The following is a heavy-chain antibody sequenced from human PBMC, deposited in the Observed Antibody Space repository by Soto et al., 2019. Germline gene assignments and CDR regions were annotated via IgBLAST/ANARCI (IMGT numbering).Heavy chain of an antibody. Sequence: SVKVSCKASGGTFSSYTISWVRQAPGQGLEWMGRIIPILGIANYAQKFQGRVTITADKSTSTAYMELSSLRSEDTAVYYCAQVVVAAAPAFDYWGQGTLVTVSS. V-gene: IGHV1-69*02. CDR3: AQVVVAAAPAFDY. J-gene: IGHJ4*02. CDR2: IIPILGIA. D-gene: IGHD2-15*01. CDR1: GGTFSSYT.